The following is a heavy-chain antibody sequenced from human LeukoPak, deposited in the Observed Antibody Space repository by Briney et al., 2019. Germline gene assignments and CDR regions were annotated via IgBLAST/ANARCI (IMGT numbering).Heavy chain of an antibody. Sequence: GGSLRLSCAASGFTFSSYAMSWVRQAPGKGLEWVSAISGSSGSTYYADSVKGRFTISRDNAKNTLYLQMNSLRAEDTAVYYCVRGVGGDSRFDPWGRGTLVTVSS. CDR1: GFTFSSYA. D-gene: IGHD1-26*01. CDR3: VRGVGGDSRFDP. V-gene: IGHV3-23*01. CDR2: ISGSSGST. J-gene: IGHJ5*02.